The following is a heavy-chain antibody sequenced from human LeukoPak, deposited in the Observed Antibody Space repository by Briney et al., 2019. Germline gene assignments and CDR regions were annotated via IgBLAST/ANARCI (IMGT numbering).Heavy chain of an antibody. D-gene: IGHD2-2*01. CDR2: ISGSGGST. V-gene: IGHV3-23*01. J-gene: IGHJ4*02. Sequence: PGGSLRLSCAASGFTFSSYAMSWVRQAPGKGLGWVSAISGSGGSTYYADSVKGRFTISRDNSKNTLYLQMNSLRAEDTALYYCAKDLTVSRHSIVVPAAIFDYWGQGTLVTVSS. CDR1: GFTFSSYA. CDR3: AKDLTVSRHSIVVPAAIFDY.